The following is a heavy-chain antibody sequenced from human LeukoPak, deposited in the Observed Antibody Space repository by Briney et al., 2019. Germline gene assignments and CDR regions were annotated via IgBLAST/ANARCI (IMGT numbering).Heavy chain of an antibody. D-gene: IGHD1-26*01. CDR2: INPNSGGT. Sequence: ASVRVSCKASGYTFTVYYMHWVRQAPGQGREWMGWINPNSGGTNYAQKYQGRVTMTEDTSTDTAYMELSSLRSEDTAVYYCATGWELRLDYWGQGTLVTVSS. CDR3: ATGWELRLDY. J-gene: IGHJ4*02. V-gene: IGHV1-2*02. CDR1: GYTFTVYY.